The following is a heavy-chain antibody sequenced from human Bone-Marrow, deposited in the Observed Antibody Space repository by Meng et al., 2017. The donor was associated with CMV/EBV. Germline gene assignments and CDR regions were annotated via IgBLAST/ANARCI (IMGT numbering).Heavy chain of an antibody. CDR3: ARDIVIGGAYYYYYGMDV. V-gene: IGHV3-13*01. Sequence: GESLKISCAASGFTFSSYDMHWVRQATGKGLEWVSAIGTAGDTYYPGSVKGRFTISRDNAKNSLYLQMNSLRAEDTAVYYCARDIVIGGAYYYYYGMDVWGQGTTVTVSS. D-gene: IGHD2-15*01. CDR2: IGTAGDT. J-gene: IGHJ6*02. CDR1: GFTFSSYD.